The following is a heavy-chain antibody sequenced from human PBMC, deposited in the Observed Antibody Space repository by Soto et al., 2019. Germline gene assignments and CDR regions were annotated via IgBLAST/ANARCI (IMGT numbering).Heavy chain of an antibody. CDR3: VRVYASNTFDL. Sequence: EVQLVESGGNLVQAGGSLRLSCAASGFGFISYSMSWVRQAPGKGLEWVSYISNSGSVIHDADSVKGRFTISRDNAKNSLSLQMNSLRDEDTALYYCVRVYASNTFDLWGQGTVVTVSS. D-gene: IGHD2-2*01. V-gene: IGHV3-48*02. CDR1: GFGFISYS. CDR2: ISNSGSVI. J-gene: IGHJ3*01.